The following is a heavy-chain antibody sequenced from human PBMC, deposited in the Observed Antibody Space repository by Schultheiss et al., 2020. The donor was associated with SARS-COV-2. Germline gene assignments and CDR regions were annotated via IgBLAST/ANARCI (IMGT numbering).Heavy chain of an antibody. CDR1: GFTFSSYS. CDR2: ISSSSSYI. CDR3: ARDDYYDSSGYYENFAFDI. Sequence: GGSLRLSCAASGFTFSSYSMNWVRQAPGKGLELVSSISSSSSYIYYADSVKGRFTISRDNAKNSLYLQMNSLRAEDTAVYYCARDDYYDSSGYYENFAFDIWGQGTMVTVSS. J-gene: IGHJ3*02. V-gene: IGHV3-21*01. D-gene: IGHD3-22*01.